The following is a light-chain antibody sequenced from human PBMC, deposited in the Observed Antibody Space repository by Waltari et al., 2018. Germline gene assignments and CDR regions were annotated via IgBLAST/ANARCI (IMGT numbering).Light chain of an antibody. Sequence: QVVLTQAPSASASLGGSVKLTCTLSSGHSFYAIAWHQQQSQKGPRHLMKLNSDGSHTNGDGFPDRFSVSSSGAERYLIISGLQSEDEADDYCQTWADGIVVFGGGTKLTVL. CDR1: SGHSFYA. J-gene: IGLJ2*01. CDR2: LNSDGSH. V-gene: IGLV4-69*01. CDR3: QTWADGIVV.